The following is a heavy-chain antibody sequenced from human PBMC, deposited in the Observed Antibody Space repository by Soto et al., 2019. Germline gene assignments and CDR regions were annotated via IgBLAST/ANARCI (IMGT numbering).Heavy chain of an antibody. CDR2: FYSSGNT. CDR3: ARVQGHYYGLDV. CDR1: GGSISSGY. V-gene: IGHV4-4*07. Sequence: QVQLQESGPGLVKPSETLSLTCTVSGGSISSGYWSWIRQPAGKGLEWIGRFYSSGNTNYNPSLKSRVTMSVDTSRNQFSLEVRSVTAADTAVYYCARVQGHYYGLDVWGQGTTVTVSS. J-gene: IGHJ6*02.